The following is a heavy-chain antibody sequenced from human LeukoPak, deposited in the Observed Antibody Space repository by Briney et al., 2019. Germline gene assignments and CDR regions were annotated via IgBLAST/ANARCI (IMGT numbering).Heavy chain of an antibody. D-gene: IGHD3-10*01. CDR2: IKSKTDGGTT. J-gene: IGHJ4*02. CDR3: TGSGSYWGSDYFDY. V-gene: IGHV3-15*01. CDR1: GFTFSSYA. Sequence: PGGSLRLSCAASGFTFSSYAMSWVRQAPGKGLEWVGRIKSKTDGGTTDYAAPVKGRFTISRDDSKNTLYLQMNSLKTEDTAVYYCTGSGSYWGSDYFDYWGQGTLVTVSS.